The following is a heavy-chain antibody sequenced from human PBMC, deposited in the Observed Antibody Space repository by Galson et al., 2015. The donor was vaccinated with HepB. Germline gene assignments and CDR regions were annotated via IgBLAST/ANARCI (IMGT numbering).Heavy chain of an antibody. D-gene: IGHD6-25*01. Sequence: LRLSCAASGFTSRNYAMTWVRQAPGKGLVWVSRINSDGSTTNYADSVKGRFTISRDNAKNTLYLQMNSLRVEDTAVYYCARAIGGQEYWGQGTLVTVSS. CDR3: ARAIGGQEY. V-gene: IGHV3-74*01. CDR1: GFTSRNYA. J-gene: IGHJ4*02. CDR2: INSDGSTT.